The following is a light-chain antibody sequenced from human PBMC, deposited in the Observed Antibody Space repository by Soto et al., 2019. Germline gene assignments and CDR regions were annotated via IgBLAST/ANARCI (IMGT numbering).Light chain of an antibody. CDR1: QGIRND. V-gene: IGKV1-17*01. CDR2: VAS. Sequence: DIKMTQSPTSLSAAVGDRVTITCRASQGIRNDLAWYQQKAGKAPKRLIYVASSLQSGVPSRFSGSGSGTEFTLPVNSLQPEDFATYFCLQHDSYPLTFGQGTRLE. J-gene: IGKJ5*01. CDR3: LQHDSYPLT.